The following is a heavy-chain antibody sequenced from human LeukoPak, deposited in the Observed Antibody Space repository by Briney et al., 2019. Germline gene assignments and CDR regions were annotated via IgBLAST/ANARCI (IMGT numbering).Heavy chain of an antibody. D-gene: IGHD3-22*01. CDR3: ARKHETSAFLLAF. CDR2: ISGSTVNT. Sequence: GGSLRLSCAASGFTFSNYAMSWVRQAPGKGLEWVSTISGSTVNTYYADSVKGRFTISRDNSKNTLYLQMNSLRAEDTAVYYCARKHETSAFLLAFWGQGTLVTVSS. V-gene: IGHV3-23*01. CDR1: GFTFSNYA. J-gene: IGHJ4*02.